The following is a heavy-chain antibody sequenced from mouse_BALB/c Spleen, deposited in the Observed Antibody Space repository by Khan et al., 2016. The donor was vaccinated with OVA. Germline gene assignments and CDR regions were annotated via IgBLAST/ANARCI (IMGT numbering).Heavy chain of an antibody. CDR3: AITGYYYFDY. CDR1: GFTFSGFG. V-gene: IGHV5-17*02. Sequence: EVQLLETGGGLVQSGGSRKLSCAASGFTFSGFGMHWVRQAPERGLEWVAYISSGSNTIYYADTVKDRFTISRDTPKNTLFLQMTSLRSENTAMYYCAITGYYYFDYWGQGTTLSVSS. CDR2: ISSGSNTI. J-gene: IGHJ2*01. D-gene: IGHD2-3*01.